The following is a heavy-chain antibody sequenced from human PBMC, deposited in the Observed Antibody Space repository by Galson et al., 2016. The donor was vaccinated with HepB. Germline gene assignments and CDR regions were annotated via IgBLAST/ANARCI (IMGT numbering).Heavy chain of an antibody. D-gene: IGHD2-21*02. CDR3: TKRAYCGDDCSARHFDS. CDR1: GFTFSDYW. V-gene: IGHV3-74*01. CDR2: IYGNGRIT. Sequence: SLRLSCAASGFTFSDYWMHWVRQVPGKGLVWVSRIYGNGRITHYADAVKGRFTISRDNAKNTLYLQMNSLRADDTAVYYCTKRAYCGDDCSARHFDSWGQGTLVTVSS. J-gene: IGHJ4*02.